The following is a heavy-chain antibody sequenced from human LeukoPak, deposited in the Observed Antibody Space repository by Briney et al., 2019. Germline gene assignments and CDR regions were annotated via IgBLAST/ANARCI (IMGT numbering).Heavy chain of an antibody. CDR2: ISYDGSNK. V-gene: IGHV3-30-3*01. CDR1: GFTFSSYA. J-gene: IGHJ3*02. Sequence: GGSLRLSCAASGFTFSSYAMHWVRQAPGKGLEWVAVISYDGSNKYYADSVKGRFTISRDNSRNTLYLQMNSLRAEDTAVYYCARSSRSDAFDIWGQGTMVTVSS. CDR3: ARSSRSDAFDI.